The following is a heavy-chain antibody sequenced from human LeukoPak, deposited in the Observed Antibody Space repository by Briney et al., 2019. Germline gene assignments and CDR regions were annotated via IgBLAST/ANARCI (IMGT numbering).Heavy chain of an antibody. CDR3: ARLRGGGSGPTDY. CDR2: INHSGST. Sequence: PSETLSLTCAVYGGSFSGYYWSWIRQPPGKGLEWIGEINHSGSTNYNPSLKSRVTISVDTSKNQFSLKLSSVTAADTAVYYCARLRGGGSGPTDYWGQGTLVTVSS. D-gene: IGHD3-10*01. CDR1: GGSFSGYY. V-gene: IGHV4-34*01. J-gene: IGHJ4*02.